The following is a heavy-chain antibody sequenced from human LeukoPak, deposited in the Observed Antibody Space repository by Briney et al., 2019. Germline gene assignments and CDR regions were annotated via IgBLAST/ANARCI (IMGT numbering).Heavy chain of an antibody. Sequence: ASVKVSCKASGYTFTGYYMHWVRQAPGQGLEWMGWINPNSGGTNYAQKFQGGVTMTRDTSISTAYMELSRLRSDDTAVYYCARTNYYDSSGPVDFQHWGQGTLVTVSS. J-gene: IGHJ1*01. V-gene: IGHV1-2*02. D-gene: IGHD3-22*01. CDR2: INPNSGGT. CDR1: GYTFTGYY. CDR3: ARTNYYDSSGPVDFQH.